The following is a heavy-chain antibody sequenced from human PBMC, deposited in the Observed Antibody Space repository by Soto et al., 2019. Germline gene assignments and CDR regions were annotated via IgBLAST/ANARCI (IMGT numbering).Heavy chain of an antibody. D-gene: IGHD2-15*01. J-gene: IGHJ4*02. CDR1: GFIFSEST. Sequence: PGGSLRLSCSASGFIFSESTIYWVSKVTGKGLEAISAVSTSGRSTYYADSVKDRFTISRDNSKNTLFLQMGSLRPEDTAIYYCVKQAHGLDGVAFDYWGQGTQVTVSS. CDR2: VSTSGRST. CDR3: VKQAHGLDGVAFDY. V-gene: IGHV3-64D*06.